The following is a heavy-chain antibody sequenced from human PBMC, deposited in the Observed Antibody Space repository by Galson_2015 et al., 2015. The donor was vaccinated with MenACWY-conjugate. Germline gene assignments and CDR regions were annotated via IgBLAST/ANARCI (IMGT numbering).Heavy chain of an antibody. J-gene: IGHJ4*02. CDR1: GFTFSSYR. CDR3: AREGVLLPPDYFDY. D-gene: IGHD1-26*01. CDR2: ISSSSSTI. V-gene: IGHV3-48*02. Sequence: SLRLSCAASGFTFSSYRMNWVRQAPGKGLEWVSYISSSSSTIYYADSVKGRFTISRDNAKNSLYLQMNSLRDEDTAVYYCAREGVLLPPDYFDYWGQGTLVTVSS.